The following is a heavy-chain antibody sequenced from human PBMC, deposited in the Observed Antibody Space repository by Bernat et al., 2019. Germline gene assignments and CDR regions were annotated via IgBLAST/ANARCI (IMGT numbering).Heavy chain of an antibody. CDR3: AKMSGTSLRSHYFDS. CDR1: GFTFSNYA. V-gene: IGHV3-23*01. J-gene: IGHJ4*02. D-gene: IGHD1-26*01. CDR2: SSDGGGTT. Sequence: ELQLLESGGGLVQPGGSLRLSCVASGFTFSNYAMTWVRQAPGKGLEWVSGSSDGGGTTYYTDSVKGRFTISRDNSKNTLYLQMNSLRAEDTAVYYCAKMSGTSLRSHYFDSWGQGTLVTVSS.